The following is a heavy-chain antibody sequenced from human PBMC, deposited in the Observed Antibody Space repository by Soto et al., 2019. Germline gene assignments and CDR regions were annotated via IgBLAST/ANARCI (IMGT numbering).Heavy chain of an antibody. CDR3: TALNDYSNRYYYGMDV. V-gene: IGHV3-15*01. J-gene: IGHJ6*02. CDR1: GFTFSNAW. D-gene: IGHD4-4*01. CDR2: IKSKTDGGTT. Sequence: PGGSLRLSCAASGFTFSNAWMSWVRQAPGKELEWVGRIKSKTDGGTTDYAAPVKGRFTISRDDSKNTLYLQMNSLKTEDTAVYYCTALNDYSNRYYYGMDVWGQGTTVTVSS.